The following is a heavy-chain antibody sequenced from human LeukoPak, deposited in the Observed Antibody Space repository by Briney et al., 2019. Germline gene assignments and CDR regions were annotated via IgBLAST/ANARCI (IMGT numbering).Heavy chain of an antibody. J-gene: IGHJ6*02. V-gene: IGHV1-69*13. CDR2: IIPIFGTA. D-gene: IGHD4-17*01. Sequence: SVKASCKASGGTFSSYAISWVRQAPGQGLEWMGGIIPIFGTANYAQKFQGRVTITADESTSTAYMELSSLRSEDTAVYYCARDYGDYAAAYYGMDVWGQGTTVTVSS. CDR1: GGTFSSYA. CDR3: ARDYGDYAAAYYGMDV.